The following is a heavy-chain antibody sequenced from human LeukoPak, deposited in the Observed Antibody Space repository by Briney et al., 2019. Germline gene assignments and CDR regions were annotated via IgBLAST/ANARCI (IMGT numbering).Heavy chain of an antibody. CDR1: GYTFTSYA. J-gene: IGHJ4*02. Sequence: ASVKVSCKASGYTFTSYAMHWVRQAPGQRLEWMGWINGGNGNTKYSQEFQGRVTITRDTSAGTAYMELSSLRSEDTAVYYCARGARAAAGTRLRGFDYWGQGTLVTVSS. V-gene: IGHV1-3*03. D-gene: IGHD6-13*01. CDR2: INGGNGNT. CDR3: ARGARAAAGTRLRGFDY.